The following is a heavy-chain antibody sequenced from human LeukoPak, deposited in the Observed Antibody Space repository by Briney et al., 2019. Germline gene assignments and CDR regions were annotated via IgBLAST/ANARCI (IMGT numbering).Heavy chain of an antibody. D-gene: IGHD3-10*01. J-gene: IGHJ4*02. V-gene: IGHV1-2*02. CDR2: INPKIGGT. CDR1: GYTLAGYY. Sequence: GASVKVSFKDSGYTLAGYYMHSVRQAPGQGLEWMGWINPKIGGTNYAQKFQGRVTMTRDTSISTAYMELSRLRSDDTAVYYCAREIGSGSFLDNWGQGTLVTVSS. CDR3: AREIGSGSFLDN.